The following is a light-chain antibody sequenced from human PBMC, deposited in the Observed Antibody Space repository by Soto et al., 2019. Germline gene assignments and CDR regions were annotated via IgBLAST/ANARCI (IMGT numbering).Light chain of an antibody. CDR3: QHYNTYPWT. CDR1: QSISSW. CDR2: KAS. J-gene: IGKJ1*01. V-gene: IGKV1-5*03. Sequence: IQITQSPSILSASVNDRVTITCRASQSISSWLAWYQQKPGKAPNLLIHKASHLESGVPSRFSGSGSGTEFTLTISSLQPGDFATYYCQHYNTYPWTFGQGTKV.